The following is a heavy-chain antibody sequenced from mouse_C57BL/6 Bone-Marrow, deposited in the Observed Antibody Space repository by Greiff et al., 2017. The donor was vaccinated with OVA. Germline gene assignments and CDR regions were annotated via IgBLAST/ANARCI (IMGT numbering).Heavy chain of an antibody. D-gene: IGHD4-1*02. V-gene: IGHV6-3*01. Sequence: EVMLVESGGGLVQPGGSMKLSCVASGFTFSNYWMNWVRQSPEKGLEWVAQIRLKSDNYATHYAESVKGRFTISRDDSKSSVYLQMNNLRAEDTGIYYCSQLGRRDWFAYWGQGTLVTVSA. CDR3: SQLGRRDWFAY. CDR1: GFTFSNYW. J-gene: IGHJ3*01. CDR2: IRLKSDNYAT.